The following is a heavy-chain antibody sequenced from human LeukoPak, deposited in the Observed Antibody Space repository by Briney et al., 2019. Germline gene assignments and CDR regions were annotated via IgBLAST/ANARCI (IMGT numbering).Heavy chain of an antibody. CDR1: GYSFSSHD. D-gene: IGHD3-10*01. Sequence: GSSVKVSCKASGYSFSSHDINWVRQATGQGLEWMGWMNPKSGNTDHAQKFQGRVTMSRNTSISVAYLELSSLRSEDTAVYFCVRASLLRGLAGYYFGSWGQGTPVTVFS. J-gene: IGHJ4*02. CDR2: MNPKSGNT. V-gene: IGHV1-8*01. CDR3: VRASLLRGLAGYYFGS.